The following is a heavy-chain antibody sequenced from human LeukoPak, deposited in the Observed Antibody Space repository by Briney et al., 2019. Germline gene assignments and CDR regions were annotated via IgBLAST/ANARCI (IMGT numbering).Heavy chain of an antibody. V-gene: IGHV4-39*01. Sequence: PSETLSLTCTVFGDSISSSSSHYWAWIRQPPGKGLEWIGTMSNSGSTYYNPSLKSRVTISGDTSKNQFSLKLSSMTAADTAVFYCARRSQTAAGRGIDYWGQGTLVTVSS. J-gene: IGHJ4*02. CDR3: ARRSQTAAGRGIDY. CDR1: GDSISSSSSHY. CDR2: MSNSGST. D-gene: IGHD6-13*01.